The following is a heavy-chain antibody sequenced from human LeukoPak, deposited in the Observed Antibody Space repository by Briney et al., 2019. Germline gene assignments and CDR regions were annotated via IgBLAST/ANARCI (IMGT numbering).Heavy chain of an antibody. V-gene: IGHV1-2*06. J-gene: IGHJ4*02. CDR1: GFTFSSYG. D-gene: IGHD1-20*01. CDR3: ARGGKRLTVDYFDY. CDR2: INPNSDDT. Sequence: TGGSLRLSCAASGFTFSSYGFHWVRQAPGQGLEWMGRINPNSDDTNYARKFQGRVTMTRDTSISTVYMELSRLRSDDTAVYYCARGGKRLTVDYFDYWGQGTLVTVSS.